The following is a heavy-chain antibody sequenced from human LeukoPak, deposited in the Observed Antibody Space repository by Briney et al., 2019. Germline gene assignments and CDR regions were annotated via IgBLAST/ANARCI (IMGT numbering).Heavy chain of an antibody. Sequence: GGSLRLSCAASGFTFSSYAMNWVRQAPGKGLEWVSVISGSGGSTYYADSVKGRFTISRDNSKNTLYLQMNSLRAEDTAVYYCAIGGQWELLVPFDYWGQGTLVTVSS. D-gene: IGHD1-26*01. CDR1: GFTFSSYA. V-gene: IGHV3-23*01. J-gene: IGHJ4*02. CDR3: AIGGQWELLVPFDY. CDR2: ISGSGGST.